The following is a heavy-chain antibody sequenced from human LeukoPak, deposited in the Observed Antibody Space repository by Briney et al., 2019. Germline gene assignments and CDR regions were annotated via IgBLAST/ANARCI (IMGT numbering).Heavy chain of an antibody. J-gene: IGHJ4*02. CDR2: IYHSGST. D-gene: IGHD2-2*03. CDR3: ARDRGYCSSTSCYIRHFDY. Sequence: SQTLSLTCTVSGGSISSGGYYWSWIRQPPGKGLEWIGYIYHSGSTYYNPSLKSRVTISVDRSKNQFSLKLSSVTAADTAVYYCARDRGYCSSTSCYIRHFDYWGQGTLVTVSS. CDR1: GGSISSGGYY. V-gene: IGHV4-30-2*01.